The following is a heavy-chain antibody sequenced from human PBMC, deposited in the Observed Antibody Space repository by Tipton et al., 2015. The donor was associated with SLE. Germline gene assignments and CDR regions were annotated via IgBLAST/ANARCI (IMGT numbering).Heavy chain of an antibody. D-gene: IGHD6-19*01. CDR1: GASITTNSYY. V-gene: IGHV4-39*07. Sequence: TLSLTCTVSGASITTNSYYWGWIRQPPGKGLEWIGSIYYSGITYYNPSLKSRVTMSVDTSKNQFSLNLSSLTAADTAVYYCARLRVAAGTWYFDYWGQGTLVTVSS. CDR3: ARLRVAAGTWYFDY. J-gene: IGHJ4*02. CDR2: IYYSGIT.